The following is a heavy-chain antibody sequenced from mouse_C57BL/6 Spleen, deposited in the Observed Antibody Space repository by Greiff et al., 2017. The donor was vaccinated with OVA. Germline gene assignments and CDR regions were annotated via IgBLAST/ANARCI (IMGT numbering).Heavy chain of an antibody. CDR3: ARPGYYYGSSPFAY. J-gene: IGHJ3*01. CDR2: ISSGSSTI. CDR1: GFTFSDYG. D-gene: IGHD1-1*01. V-gene: IGHV5-17*01. Sequence: EVHLVESGGGLVKPGGSLKLSCAASGFTFSDYGMHWVRQAPEKGLEWVAYISSGSSTIYYADTVKGRFTISRDNAKNTLFLQMTSLRSEDTAMYYCARPGYYYGSSPFAYWGQGTRVTVSA.